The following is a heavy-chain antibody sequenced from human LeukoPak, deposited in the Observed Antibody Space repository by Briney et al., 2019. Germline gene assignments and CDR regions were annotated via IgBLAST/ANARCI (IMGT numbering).Heavy chain of an antibody. J-gene: IGHJ4*02. V-gene: IGHV3-7*01. CDR3: ARDPLDY. Sequence: GGSLRLSCVASGFTFSSYWMSWVRQAPGKGLEWVANIKQAGSEKYYVDSVKGRFTISRDNAKSSLYLQMNSLRAEDTAVYYCARDPLDYWGQGTLVTVSS. CDR1: GFTFSSYW. CDR2: IKQAGSEK.